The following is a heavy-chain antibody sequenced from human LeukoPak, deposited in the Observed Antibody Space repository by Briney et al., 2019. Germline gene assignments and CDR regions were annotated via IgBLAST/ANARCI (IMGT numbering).Heavy chain of an antibody. CDR2: IDHSGST. J-gene: IGHJ5*02. D-gene: IGHD3-3*01. V-gene: IGHV4-34*01. Sequence: SETLSLTCAVYGGSFSGHYWSWIRQPPGKGLEWIGEIDHSGSTNYNPSLKSRVTISVDTSKNQFSLKLSSVTAADTAVYYCARAPYYDFWSSYPTKLRANWFDPWGQGTLVTVSS. CDR3: ARAPYYDFWSSYPTKLRANWFDP. CDR1: GGSFSGHY.